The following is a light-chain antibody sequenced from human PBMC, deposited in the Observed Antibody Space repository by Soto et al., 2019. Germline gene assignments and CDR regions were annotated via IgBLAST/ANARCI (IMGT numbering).Light chain of an antibody. CDR1: QGISSA. CDR2: DAS. V-gene: IGKV1D-13*01. J-gene: IGKJ4*01. Sequence: AIQLTQSPSSLSASVGDRVTITCRASQGISSALAWYQQKPGKAPKVLIYDASSLESGVPSRFSGSGSGTDFTLTISSLQPEDFATYYCQQFNNPLTFGGGTKVEIK. CDR3: QQFNNPLT.